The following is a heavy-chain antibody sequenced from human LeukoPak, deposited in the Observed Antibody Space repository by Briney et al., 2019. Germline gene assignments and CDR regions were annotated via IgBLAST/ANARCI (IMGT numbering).Heavy chain of an antibody. D-gene: IGHD3-22*01. Sequence: PSEALSLTCTVSGGSISSGGYYWSWIRQHPGKGLEWIGYIYYSGSTYYNPSLKSRVTISVDTSKNQFSLKLSSVTAADTAVYYCARFRHYDSLDYWGQGTLVTVSS. CDR3: ARFRHYDSLDY. CDR2: IYYSGST. CDR1: GGSISSGGYY. V-gene: IGHV4-31*03. J-gene: IGHJ4*02.